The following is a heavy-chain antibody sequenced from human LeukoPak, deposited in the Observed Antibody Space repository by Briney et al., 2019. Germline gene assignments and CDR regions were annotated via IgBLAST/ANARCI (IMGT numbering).Heavy chain of an antibody. V-gene: IGHV3-7*05. Sequence: GGSLRLSCAASGFTFSSYWMSWVRQAPGRGPEWLANIKPDGSEKYYVDSVRGRFTISRDNAQHSLYLHMNSLRVEDTAIYYCARGDNWAFDYWGQGTLVTVSS. CDR3: ARGDNWAFDY. J-gene: IGHJ4*02. D-gene: IGHD1-20*01. CDR2: IKPDGSEK. CDR1: GFTFSSYW.